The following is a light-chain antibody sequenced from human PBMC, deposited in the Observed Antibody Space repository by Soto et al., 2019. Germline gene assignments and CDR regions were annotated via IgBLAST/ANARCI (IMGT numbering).Light chain of an antibody. CDR2: GAS. CDR1: QSVSSIY. V-gene: IGKV3-20*01. Sequence: EIVLTQSPGTLSLSPGERATLSCRASQSVSSIYLAGYQHKPGQAPRLLIYGASSRATGIPDRFSGSGSGTDFTLTISRLEPEDCAVYYCQQYGSSSWTFGRGTTVEIK. CDR3: QQYGSSSWT. J-gene: IGKJ1*01.